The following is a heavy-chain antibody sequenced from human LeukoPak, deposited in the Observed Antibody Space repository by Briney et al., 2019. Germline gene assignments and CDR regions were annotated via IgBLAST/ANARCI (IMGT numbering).Heavy chain of an antibody. CDR2: FSGSGGST. CDR1: GVTFSSYA. J-gene: IGHJ6*02. V-gene: IGHV3-23*01. D-gene: IGHD6-13*01. CDR3: AKGARIAAAGTGRYYYYYYGMDV. Sequence: GGSLRLSCAASGVTFSSYAMCWVREAPGKGLEWVWAFSGSGGSTYYADSVKGRFTVSRDNSKNTLYLQMNSLRAEDTAVYYCAKGARIAAAGTGRYYYYYYGMDVWGQGTTVTVSS.